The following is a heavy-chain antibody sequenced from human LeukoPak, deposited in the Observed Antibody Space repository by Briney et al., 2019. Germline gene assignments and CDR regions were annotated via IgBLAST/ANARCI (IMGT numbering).Heavy chain of an antibody. CDR2: IFYSGGT. Sequence: SETLSLTCTVSGGSINTPNYYWGWIRQTPGKGLEWIGNIFYSGGTYYSPSLKSRVTISVDKSKNQFSLKLSSVTAADTAVYYCAGSVRGVSDYYYYYMDVWGKGTTVTVSS. D-gene: IGHD3-10*01. V-gene: IGHV4-39*07. J-gene: IGHJ6*03. CDR3: AGSVRGVSDYYYYYMDV. CDR1: GGSINTPNYY.